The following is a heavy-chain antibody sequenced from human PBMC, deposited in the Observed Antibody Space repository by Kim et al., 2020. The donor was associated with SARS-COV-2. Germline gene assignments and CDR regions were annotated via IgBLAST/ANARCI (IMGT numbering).Heavy chain of an antibody. CDR3: AREYCGGGECYSIFES. D-gene: IGHD2-21*01. V-gene: IGHV3-43*02. Sequence: GGSLRLSCAASGFTFGDFAMHWVRQTPGKGLEWVALISGNGGFTDYADSVKGRFTISRDNFRDSLYLQMSRVKSDDTALYYCAREYCGGGECYSIFESWSQGSLVTVSS. CDR2: ISGNGGFT. J-gene: IGHJ4*02. CDR1: GFTFGDFA.